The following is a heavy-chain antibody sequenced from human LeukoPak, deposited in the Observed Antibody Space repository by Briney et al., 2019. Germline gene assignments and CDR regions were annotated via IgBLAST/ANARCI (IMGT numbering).Heavy chain of an antibody. CDR3: ARAVPLRFLEWLPYYYMDV. CDR1: GYTFTSYG. V-gene: IGHV1-8*03. J-gene: IGHJ6*03. CDR2: MNPNSGNT. Sequence: GASVKVSCKASGYTFTSYGISWVRQATGQGLEWMGWMNPNSGNTGYAQKFQGRVTITRNTSISTAYMELSSLRSEDTAVYYCARAVPLRFLEWLPYYYMDVWGKGTTVTVSS. D-gene: IGHD3-3*01.